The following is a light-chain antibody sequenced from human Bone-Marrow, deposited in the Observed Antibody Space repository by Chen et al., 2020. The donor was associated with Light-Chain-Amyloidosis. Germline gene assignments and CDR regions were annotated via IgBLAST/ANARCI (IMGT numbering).Light chain of an antibody. V-gene: IGLV6-57*01. CDR2: EDD. J-gene: IGLJ3*02. CDR1: SGSIATNY. CDR3: QSYQGSSQGV. Sequence: NFMLTQPHSVSESPGKTVIISCTRSSGSIATNYVQWYQQRPGSSPTTVIYEDDQRPSGVPDRFSGSIDRSCNAASLTISGLKTEDEADYYCQSYQGSSQGVFGGGTKLTVL.